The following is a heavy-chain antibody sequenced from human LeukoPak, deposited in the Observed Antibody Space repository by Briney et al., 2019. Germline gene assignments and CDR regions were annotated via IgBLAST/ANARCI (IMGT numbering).Heavy chain of an antibody. Sequence: ASVKVSCKASGYTFTSYGISRVRQAPGQGLEWMGWISAYNGNTNYAQKLQGRVTTTTDTSTSTAYMELRSLRSDDTAVYYCARGRKSITIFGVVIIPFDHWGQGTLVTVSS. CDR2: ISAYNGNT. V-gene: IGHV1-18*01. CDR1: GYTFTSYG. D-gene: IGHD3-3*01. J-gene: IGHJ4*02. CDR3: ARGRKSITIFGVVIIPFDH.